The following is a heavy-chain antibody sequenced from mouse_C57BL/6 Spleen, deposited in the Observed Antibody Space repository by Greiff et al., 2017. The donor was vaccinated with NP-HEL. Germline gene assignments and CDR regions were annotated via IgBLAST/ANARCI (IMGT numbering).Heavy chain of an antibody. CDR3: ARRGTEEVAPYYAMDY. CDR2: INPYNGGT. CDR1: GYTFTDYY. D-gene: IGHD1-1*01. J-gene: IGHJ4*01. Sequence: EVKLQESGPVLVKPGASVKMSCKASGYTFTDYYMNWVKQSHGKSLEWIGVINPYNGGTSYNQKFKGQATLTVDKSSSTAYMELNSLTSEDSAVYYCARRGTEEVAPYYAMDYWGQGTSVTVSS. V-gene: IGHV1-19*01.